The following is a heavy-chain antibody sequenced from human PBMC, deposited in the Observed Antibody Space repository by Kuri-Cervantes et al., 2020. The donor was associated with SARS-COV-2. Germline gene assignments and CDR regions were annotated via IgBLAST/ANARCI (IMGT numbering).Heavy chain of an antibody. CDR1: GFTFSSYA. D-gene: IGHD5-18*01. CDR2: ISYDGSNK. J-gene: IGHJ4*02. Sequence: LSLTCAASGFTFSSYAMHWVRQAPGKGLEWVAVISYDGSNKYYADSVKGRFTISRDNSKNTLYLQMNSLRAEDTAVYYCARSGGPGGIQLWLVPLDYWGQGPLVPVSS. V-gene: IGHV3-30*04. CDR3: ARSGGPGGIQLWLVPLDY.